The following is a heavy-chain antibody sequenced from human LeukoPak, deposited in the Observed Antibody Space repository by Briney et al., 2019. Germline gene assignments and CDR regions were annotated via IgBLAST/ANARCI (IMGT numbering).Heavy chain of an antibody. V-gene: IGHV4-4*07. CDR3: ARTLYYGDFADDAFDI. D-gene: IGHD4-17*01. J-gene: IGHJ3*02. Sequence: SETLSLTCTVSGGSISSYYWNWIRQPAGKGLEWIGRIYTTGSTNYNPSLKSRLTMSVDTSKSQFSLKLSSVTAADTAMYYCARTLYYGDFADDAFDIWGQGTMVTVSS. CDR2: IYTTGST. CDR1: GGSISSYY.